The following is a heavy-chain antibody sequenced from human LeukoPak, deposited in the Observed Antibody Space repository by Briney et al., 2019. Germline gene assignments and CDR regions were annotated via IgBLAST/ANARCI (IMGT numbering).Heavy chain of an antibody. Sequence: PSETLSLTCTVSGDSISSSSYYWGWIRQPPGKGLEWIRSIYYRGSTYYNPSLKSRVTISVDTSKNQFSLKLSSVTAADTAVYYCARGRGYIDYWGQGTLVTVSS. D-gene: IGHD5-12*01. J-gene: IGHJ4*02. V-gene: IGHV4-39*01. CDR2: IYYRGST. CDR3: ARGRGYIDY. CDR1: GDSISSSSYY.